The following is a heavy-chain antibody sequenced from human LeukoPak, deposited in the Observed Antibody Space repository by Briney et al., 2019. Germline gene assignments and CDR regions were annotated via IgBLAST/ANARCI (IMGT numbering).Heavy chain of an antibody. CDR3: AREYGSSWYPPTYYFDY. J-gene: IGHJ4*02. Sequence: ASVKVSCKASGYTFTGYYMHWVRQAPGQGLEWMGRINPNSGGTNYAQKFQGRVTMTRDTSISTAYMELSRLRSDDTAVYYCAREYGSSWYPPTYYFDYWGQGTLVTVSS. D-gene: IGHD6-13*01. CDR1: GYTFTGYY. CDR2: INPNSGGT. V-gene: IGHV1-2*06.